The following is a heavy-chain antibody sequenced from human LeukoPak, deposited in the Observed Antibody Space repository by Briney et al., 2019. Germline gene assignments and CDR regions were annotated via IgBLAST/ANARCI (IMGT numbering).Heavy chain of an antibody. CDR3: ARGVLLYGDSCVFDI. J-gene: IGHJ3*02. D-gene: IGHD4-17*01. CDR2: INHGGST. CDR1: GGSFSGYY. V-gene: IGHV4-34*01. Sequence: PSETLSLTCAVYGGSFSGYYWTWIRQPPGKGLEWIGEINHGGSTNYSPSLKSRVTIIDTSKNQFSLRLSSVTAADTAVYYCARGVLLYGDSCVFDIWGRGTMVTVSS.